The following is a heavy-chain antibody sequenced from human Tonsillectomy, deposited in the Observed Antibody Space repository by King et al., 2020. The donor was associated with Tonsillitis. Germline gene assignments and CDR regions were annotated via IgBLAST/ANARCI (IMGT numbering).Heavy chain of an antibody. CDR1: GGTFSSYA. V-gene: IGHV1-69*12. CDR2: IIPIFGTA. CDR3: ARRSRDGDISRPGKYGMDV. J-gene: IGHJ6*02. Sequence: QLVQSGAEVKKPGSSVKVSCKASGGTFSSYAISWVRQAPGQGLEWMGGIIPIFGTANYAQKFQGRVTITADESTSTAYMELSSLRAEDTAVYYCARRSRDGDISRPGKYGMDVWGQGTTVTVSS. D-gene: IGHD5-24*01.